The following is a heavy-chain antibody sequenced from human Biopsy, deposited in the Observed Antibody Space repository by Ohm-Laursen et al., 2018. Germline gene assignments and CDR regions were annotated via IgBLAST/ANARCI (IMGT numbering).Heavy chain of an antibody. J-gene: IGHJ4*02. V-gene: IGHV2-5*02. D-gene: IGHD5-24*01. CDR1: GFSLNTGGVG. CDR2: VYWDDDK. Sequence: TQTLTLTCTFSGFSLNTGGVGVGWIRQPPGKALQWLALVYWDDDKRYSPTLKNRLTITKDTSQNQVVLTMTNMEPVDTGTYYCAHSAVSDGFNADFDYWGQGTLVTVPS. CDR3: AHSAVSDGFNADFDY.